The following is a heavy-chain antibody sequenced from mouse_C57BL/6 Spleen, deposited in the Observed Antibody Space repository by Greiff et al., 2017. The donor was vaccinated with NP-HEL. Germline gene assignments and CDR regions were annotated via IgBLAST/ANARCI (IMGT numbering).Heavy chain of an antibody. Sequence: VQLKQSGAELVRPGASVKLSCTASGFNIKDDYMHWVKQSNGKSLEWIGVINPNYGTTSYNQKFKGKATLTVDQSSSTAYMQLNSLTSEDSAVYYCARRLDYWGQGTTLTVSS. V-gene: IGHV1-39*01. CDR3: ARRLDY. J-gene: IGHJ2*01. CDR2: INPNYGTT. CDR1: GFNIKDDY.